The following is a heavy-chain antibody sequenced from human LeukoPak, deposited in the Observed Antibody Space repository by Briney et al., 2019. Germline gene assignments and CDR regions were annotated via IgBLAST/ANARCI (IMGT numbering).Heavy chain of an antibody. CDR1: GFTFGTYA. J-gene: IGHJ4*02. Sequence: PGGPLRLSCAASGFTFGTYAMSWVRQGPGKVLEWISAITDNGGDTYSADSVKGRFTISRDNSKNTLYLQMNSLRAEDSAVYYCAKGSSGSRPYYFDCWGQGTLVTVSS. D-gene: IGHD3-10*01. CDR3: AKGSSGSRPYYFDC. CDR2: ITDNGGDT. V-gene: IGHV3-23*01.